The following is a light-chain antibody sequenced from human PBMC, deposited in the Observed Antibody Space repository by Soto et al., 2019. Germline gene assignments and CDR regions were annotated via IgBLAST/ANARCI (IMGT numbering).Light chain of an antibody. CDR3: SSFTSGSTL. CDR1: SSGVGGYNY. Sequence: QSALTQPASVSGSPGQSITISCTGTSSGVGGYNYVCWYQQHPGKAPKLMIYEVSNRPSGVSNRFSGSKSGNTASLTISGLQAEDEADYYCSSFTSGSTLFGTGTKVTVL. J-gene: IGLJ1*01. V-gene: IGLV2-14*01. CDR2: EVS.